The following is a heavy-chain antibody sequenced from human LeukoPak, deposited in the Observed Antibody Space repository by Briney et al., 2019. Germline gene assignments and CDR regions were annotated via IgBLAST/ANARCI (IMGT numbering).Heavy chain of an antibody. Sequence: ASVKVSCKASGYTFTSYAMHWVRQAPGQRLEWMGWINAGNGNTKYSQKFQGRVTITRDTSASTAYMELSSLRSEDTAVYYCARDYQGAYYYDSSGPDYWGQGTLVTVSS. CDR2: INAGNGNT. D-gene: IGHD3-22*01. CDR3: ARDYQGAYYYDSSGPDY. V-gene: IGHV1-3*01. J-gene: IGHJ4*02. CDR1: GYTFTSYA.